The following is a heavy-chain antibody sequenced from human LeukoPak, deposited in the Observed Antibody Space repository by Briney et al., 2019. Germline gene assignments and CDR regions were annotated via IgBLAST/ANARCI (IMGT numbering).Heavy chain of an antibody. CDR1: GFSFSDYY. J-gene: IGHJ4*02. V-gene: IGHV3-11*01. D-gene: IGHD2/OR15-2a*01. CDR3: TVAPNTTPGSLGH. Sequence: MAGGSLRLSCAASGFSFSDYYMNWIRQAPGKGLEWVSYSSSSGSSTYYADSVKGRFTISRDYAKNALFLQMNSLRAEDTAVYYCTVAPNTTPGSLGHWGQGTLVTVSS. CDR2: SSSSGSST.